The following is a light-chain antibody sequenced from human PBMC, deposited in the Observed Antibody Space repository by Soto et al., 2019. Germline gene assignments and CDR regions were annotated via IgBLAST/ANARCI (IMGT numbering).Light chain of an antibody. Sequence: EIVLTQSPGTLSLSPGERATLSCRASQSVNSRFLAWFQQRPGQAPSLLIYGVSRRATGIPDRFSGSGSGTDFTLIISGLEPEDFAVYYCQHYDGPPFTFGPGTKVDIK. CDR3: QHYDGPPFT. J-gene: IGKJ3*01. CDR1: QSVNSRF. V-gene: IGKV3-20*01. CDR2: GVS.